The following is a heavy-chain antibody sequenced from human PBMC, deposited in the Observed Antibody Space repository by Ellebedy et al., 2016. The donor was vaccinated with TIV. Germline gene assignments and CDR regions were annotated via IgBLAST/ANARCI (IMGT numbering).Heavy chain of an antibody. D-gene: IGHD3-3*01. CDR2: ISHDGRNY. CDR3: ARDRYDFWGGYFGAYYYYGMDV. CDR1: GFTFSSYG. J-gene: IGHJ6*02. Sequence: GGSLRLSCAASGFTFSSYGMHWVRQAPGKGLECVAGISHDGRNYKYADSVKGRFTISRDDSKNTLYLQMNSLRAEDTAVYYCARDRYDFWGGYFGAYYYYGMDVWGQGTTVTVSS. V-gene: IGHV3-30*03.